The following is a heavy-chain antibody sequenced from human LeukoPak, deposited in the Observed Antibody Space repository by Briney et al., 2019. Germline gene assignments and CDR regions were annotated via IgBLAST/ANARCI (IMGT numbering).Heavy chain of an antibody. V-gene: IGHV3-74*01. CDR1: GFTFSSHL. D-gene: IGHD1-14*01. Sequence: GGSLRLSCAASGFTFSSHLMHWVRQAQGTGLVWVSSVKSDGTATNYADTVKGRFTISRDNAKNTLYLQMNSLRVEDTAVYYCVRKFATGDWGQGTLVTVSS. CDR3: VRKFATGD. CDR2: VKSDGTAT. J-gene: IGHJ4*02.